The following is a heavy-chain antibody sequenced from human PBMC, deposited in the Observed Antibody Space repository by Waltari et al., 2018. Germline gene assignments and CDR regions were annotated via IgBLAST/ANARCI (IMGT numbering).Heavy chain of an antibody. J-gene: IGHJ4*02. CDR1: GGTFSSYT. D-gene: IGHD3-10*01. V-gene: IGHV1-69*08. CDR3: ARERLSTYYYGSGSYYYFDY. CDR2: ISPILGIA. Sequence: QVQLVQSGAEVKKPGSSVKVSCKASGGTFSSYTISWVRQAPGQGLGWMGRISPILGIANYAQKFQGRVTTTADKSTSTAYMELSSLRSEDTAVYYCARERLSTYYYGSGSYYYFDYWGQGTLVTVSS.